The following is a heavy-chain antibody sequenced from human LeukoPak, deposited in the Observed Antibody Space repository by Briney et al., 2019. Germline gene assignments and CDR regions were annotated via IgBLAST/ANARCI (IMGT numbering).Heavy chain of an antibody. V-gene: IGHV4-34*09. Sequence: PSETLSLTCAVYGASFSTYYWSWIRQPPGKRLEWIGEINHSGGTSYNPSLKSRVTISVDTSKNQFSLKLTSVTAADTAVYYCARDRYDSYPMDVWGQGTTVTVSS. CDR1: GASFSTYY. D-gene: IGHD3-3*01. CDR3: ARDRYDSYPMDV. J-gene: IGHJ6*02. CDR2: INHSGGT.